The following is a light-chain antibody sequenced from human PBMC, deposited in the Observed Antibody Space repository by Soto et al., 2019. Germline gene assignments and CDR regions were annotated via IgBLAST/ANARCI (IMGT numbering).Light chain of an antibody. CDR3: CSYAGSSTFNV. CDR2: EVS. Sequence: HSELTKPASGSGLPGQSITISCTGTSSDVGSYNLVSWYQQHPGKAPKLMIYEVSKRPSGVSNRFSGSKSGNTASLTISGLQAEDEADYYCCSYAGSSTFNVFGTGTKVTVL. CDR1: SSDVGSYNL. J-gene: IGLJ1*01. V-gene: IGLV2-23*02.